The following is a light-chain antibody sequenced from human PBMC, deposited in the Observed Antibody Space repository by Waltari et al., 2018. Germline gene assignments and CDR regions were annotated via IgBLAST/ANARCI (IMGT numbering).Light chain of an antibody. CDR1: QSISKY. J-gene: IGKJ1*01. Sequence: VFTPSPGTLSLSPGVRATLSCRASQSISKYLVWYQQRPGHAPRLLIYAASTRATGIPDRFSGSGFGTDFTLTISRLEPEDFAMYYCQNHERLPATFGQGTKVEIK. V-gene: IGKV3-20*01. CDR2: AAS. CDR3: QNHERLPAT.